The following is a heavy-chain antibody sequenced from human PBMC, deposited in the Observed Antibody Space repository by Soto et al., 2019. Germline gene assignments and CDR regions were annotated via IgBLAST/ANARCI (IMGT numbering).Heavy chain of an antibody. CDR1: GGTFSSYA. V-gene: IGHV1-69*12. Sequence: QVQLVQSGAEVKKPGSSVKVSCKASGGTFSSYAISWVRQAPGQGLEWMGGIIPIFGTANYAQKFQGGVTDTGGEFKGRGFMGVGRLGSGDKGVYYCGGGGGPVRGYCFDYRGQGTLVTGFS. D-gene: IGHD3-10*01. J-gene: IGHJ4*02. CDR3: GGGGGPVRGYCFDY. CDR2: IIPIFGTA.